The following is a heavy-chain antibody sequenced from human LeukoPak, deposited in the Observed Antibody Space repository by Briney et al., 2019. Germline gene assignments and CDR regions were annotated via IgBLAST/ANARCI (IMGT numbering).Heavy chain of an antibody. V-gene: IGHV3-23*01. Sequence: PGGSLRLSCAASGFTFSSYAMSWVRQAPGKGLEWVSAISGSGGSTYYADSVKGRFTISRDNSKNTLYLQMNSLRAEDTAVYYCAKDRPPYCGGDYNDALGAFDIWGQGTMVTVSS. CDR3: AKDRPPYCGGDYNDALGAFDI. CDR2: ISGSGGST. CDR1: GFTFSSYA. D-gene: IGHD2-21*02. J-gene: IGHJ3*02.